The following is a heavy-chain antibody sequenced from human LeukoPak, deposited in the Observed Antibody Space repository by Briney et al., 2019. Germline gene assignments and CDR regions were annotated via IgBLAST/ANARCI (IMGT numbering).Heavy chain of an antibody. J-gene: IGHJ5*02. Sequence: SVKVSCKASGYTFTSYYMHWVRQAPGQGLEWMGGIIPIFGTANYAQKFQGRVTITADESTSTAYMELSSLRSEDTAVYYCARAGSHKPDIVVVPAAIPEVWFDPWGQGTLVTVSS. D-gene: IGHD2-2*02. CDR2: IIPIFGTA. CDR1: GYTFTSYY. V-gene: IGHV1-69*13. CDR3: ARAGSHKPDIVVVPAAIPEVWFDP.